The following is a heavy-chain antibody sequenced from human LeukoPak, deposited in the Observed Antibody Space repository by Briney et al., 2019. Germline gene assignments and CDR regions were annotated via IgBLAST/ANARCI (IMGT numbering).Heavy chain of an antibody. D-gene: IGHD6-6*01. Sequence: PSETLSLTCTVSGGSISSYYWSWIRQPAGKGLEWIGRIYTSGSTNYNPSLKSRVTMSVDTSKNQFSLKLSSVTAADTAVYYCAGDQEQLANYWFDPWGQGTLVTVSS. V-gene: IGHV4-4*07. CDR1: GGSISSYY. J-gene: IGHJ5*02. CDR3: AGDQEQLANYWFDP. CDR2: IYTSGST.